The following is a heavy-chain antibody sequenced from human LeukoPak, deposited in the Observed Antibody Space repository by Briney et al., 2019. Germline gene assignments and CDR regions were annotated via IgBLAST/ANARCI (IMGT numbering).Heavy chain of an antibody. CDR2: ISGSGYST. J-gene: IGHJ4*02. CDR3: AKDQTTIVGATFTY. D-gene: IGHD1-26*01. CDR1: GFTFSSYA. V-gene: IGHV3-23*01. Sequence: GGSLRLSCAASGFTFSSYAMSWVRRAPGKGLEWVSGISGSGYSTYNADSVKGRFTISRDNSKNTLYLQMNSLRAEDTAVYYCAKDQTTIVGATFTYWGQGTLVAVSS.